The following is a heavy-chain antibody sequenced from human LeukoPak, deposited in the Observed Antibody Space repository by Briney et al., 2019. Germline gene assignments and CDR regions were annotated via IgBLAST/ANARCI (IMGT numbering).Heavy chain of an antibody. D-gene: IGHD3-10*01. CDR3: ARPRQRGVITPPLDY. J-gene: IGHJ4*02. V-gene: IGHV5-51*01. CDR2: IYPGDSDA. Sequence: GESLKISCKGSGYSFTTYWIAWVRQMPGKGLEWMGIIYPGDSDARYSPSFQGQVTISADKSISTAYLQWSSLTASDSAMYYWARPRQRGVITPPLDYWGQGTLVTVSS. CDR1: GYSFTTYW.